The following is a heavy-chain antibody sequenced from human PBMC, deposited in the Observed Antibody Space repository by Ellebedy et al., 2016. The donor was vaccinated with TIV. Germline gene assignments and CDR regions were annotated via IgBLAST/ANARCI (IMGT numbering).Heavy chain of an antibody. V-gene: IGHV1-3*01. J-gene: IGHJ4*02. CDR1: GYNFTSYA. Sequence: ASVKVSXXASGYNFTSYAMHWVRQAPGQRLEWMGWINAGNGNTKYSQKFQGRVTITRDTSASTAYMELSSLRSEDTAVYYCARDNYDSSGYHFYFDYWGQGTLVTVSS. D-gene: IGHD3-22*01. CDR3: ARDNYDSSGYHFYFDY. CDR2: INAGNGNT.